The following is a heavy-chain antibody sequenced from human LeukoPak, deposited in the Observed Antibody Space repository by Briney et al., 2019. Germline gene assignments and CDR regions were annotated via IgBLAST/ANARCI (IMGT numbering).Heavy chain of an antibody. J-gene: IGHJ2*01. CDR1: GFTFSSYS. CDR2: ISSSSSSYI. D-gene: IGHD5-24*01. V-gene: IGHV3-21*01. Sequence: AGGSLRLSCAASGFTFSSYSMNWVRQAPGKGLEWVSSISSSSSSYIYYADSVKGRFTISRDNAKNSLYLQMNSLRAEDTAVYYCAREERDGYNYYWYFDLWGRGTLVTVSS. CDR3: AREERDGYNYYWYFDL.